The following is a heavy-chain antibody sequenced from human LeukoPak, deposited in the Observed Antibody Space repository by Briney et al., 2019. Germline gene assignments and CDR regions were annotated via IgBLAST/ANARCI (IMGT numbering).Heavy chain of an antibody. CDR2: IIPIFGTA. Sequence: SVKVSCKASGGTFSSYAISWVRQAPGQGLEWMGRIIPIFGTANYAQKFQGRVTITTDESTSTAYMELSSLRSEDTAVYYCARDPTYCGGDCSTWEGYWGQGTLVTVSS. CDR1: GGTFSSYA. D-gene: IGHD2-21*02. CDR3: ARDPTYCGGDCSTWEGY. J-gene: IGHJ4*02. V-gene: IGHV1-69*05.